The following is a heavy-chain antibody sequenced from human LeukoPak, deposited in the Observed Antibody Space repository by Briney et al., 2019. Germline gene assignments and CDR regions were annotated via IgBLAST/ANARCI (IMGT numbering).Heavy chain of an antibody. J-gene: IGHJ4*02. CDR1: GFTFSSYA. CDR2: ISSNGGTT. D-gene: IGHD2-2*03. Sequence: GGSLRLSCSASGFTFSSYAMHWVRQAPGKGLQYVSSISSNGGTTYYADSVKGRFTISRDNSKNMLYLKMSSLRAEDTAVYYCVKDGYCSSTSCYFPPYFDYWGQGTLVTVSS. CDR3: VKDGYCSSTSCYFPPYFDY. V-gene: IGHV3-64D*06.